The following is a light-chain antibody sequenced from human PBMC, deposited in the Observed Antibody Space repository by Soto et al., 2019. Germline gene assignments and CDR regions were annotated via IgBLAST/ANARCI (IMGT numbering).Light chain of an antibody. CDR2: LGS. CDR3: MQPLQSWT. CDR1: QSLLHSNGYNY. V-gene: IGKV2-28*01. Sequence: DIVMTQSPLSLPVTPGEPASISCRSSQSLLHSNGYNYLDWYLQKPGQSPQLLIYLGSNRATGVPDRFSGSGSGTDFTLKISRVEAEYVGVYYCMQPLQSWTFGQGTKVEIK. J-gene: IGKJ1*01.